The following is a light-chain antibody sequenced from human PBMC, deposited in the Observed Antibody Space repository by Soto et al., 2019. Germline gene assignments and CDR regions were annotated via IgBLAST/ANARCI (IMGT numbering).Light chain of an antibody. V-gene: IGLV2-14*01. CDR1: NSDVGGYNY. CDR2: EVS. Sequence: QSALTQPASVSGSPGQSITISCTGTNSDVGGYNYVSWYQQHPGKAPKLMIYEVSNRPSGVSNRFSGSKSGNTASLIISGLQAEDEAHYYCSSYTSSLTRVFGGGTKLPS. CDR3: SSYTSSLTRV. J-gene: IGLJ2*01.